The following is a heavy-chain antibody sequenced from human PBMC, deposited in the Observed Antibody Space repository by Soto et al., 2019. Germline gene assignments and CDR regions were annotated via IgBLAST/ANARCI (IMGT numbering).Heavy chain of an antibody. J-gene: IGHJ4*02. CDR1: GLTFSSYA. Sequence: GGSLRLSCAASGLTFSSYAMHWLRQAPGKGLEWVAVISHVGSNKYYADSVKGRFTISRDNSRDTLYLQMNSLRADDTAVYFCARDRRPISAANFFDYWGQGTLVTVSS. V-gene: IGHV3-30-3*01. CDR3: ARDRRPISAANFFDY. D-gene: IGHD6-13*01. CDR2: ISHVGSNK.